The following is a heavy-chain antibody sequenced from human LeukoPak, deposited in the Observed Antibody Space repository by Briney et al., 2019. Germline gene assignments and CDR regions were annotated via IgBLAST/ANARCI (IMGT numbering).Heavy chain of an antibody. CDR1: GGSVSTIDYY. Sequence: SETLSLTCTVSGGSVSTIDYYWGWIRQPPGKGLEWIGSVYYSGSTYYNAPLKSRVTISVDTSKNQFSLKLSAVTAADTAVYYCARLGWFDPWGQGTLVTVSS. CDR2: VYYSGST. V-gene: IGHV4-39*07. CDR3: ARLGWFDP. D-gene: IGHD7-27*01. J-gene: IGHJ5*02.